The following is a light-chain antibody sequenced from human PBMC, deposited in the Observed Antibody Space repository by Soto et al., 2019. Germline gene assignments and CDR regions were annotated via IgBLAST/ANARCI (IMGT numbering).Light chain of an antibody. CDR1: QSISDT. CDR2: GAS. V-gene: IGKV3-15*01. J-gene: IGKJ1*01. CDR3: QQYNQWPGT. Sequence: EIVMTQSPATLSVSPGERATLSCRASQSISDTLAWYQQKPGQAPRLLIHGASTRATGFPARFSGSGSGTDFTLTISSLQSEDFATYYCQQYNQWPGTFGQGTKVDIK.